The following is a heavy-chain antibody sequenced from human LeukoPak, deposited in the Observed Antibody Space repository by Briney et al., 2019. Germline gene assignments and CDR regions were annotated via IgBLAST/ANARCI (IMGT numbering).Heavy chain of an antibody. D-gene: IGHD1-26*01. J-gene: IGHJ3*02. CDR1: GFNYSSYT. Sequence: GGSLRLSCAASGFNYSSYTMNWVRQAPGKGLEWVSAISGSGGSTYYADSVKGRFTISRDNSKNTLYLQVNSLRAEDTAVYYCAKSLGSWSYYLSHAFDIWGQGTMVTVSS. V-gene: IGHV3-23*01. CDR3: AKSLGSWSYYLSHAFDI. CDR2: ISGSGGST.